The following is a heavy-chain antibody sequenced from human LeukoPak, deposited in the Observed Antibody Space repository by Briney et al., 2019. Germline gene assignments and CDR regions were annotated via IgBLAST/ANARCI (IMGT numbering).Heavy chain of an antibody. CDR1: GGSFSGYY. Sequence: PSETLSLTCAVYGGSFSGYYWSWIRQPPGKGLEWIGEINHSGSTNYNPSLKSRVTILVDTSKNQFSLKLSSVTAADTAVYYCARDNGRHSYGMDVWGRGTTVTVSS. D-gene: IGHD1-14*01. J-gene: IGHJ6*02. CDR3: ARDNGRHSYGMDV. V-gene: IGHV4-34*01. CDR2: INHSGST.